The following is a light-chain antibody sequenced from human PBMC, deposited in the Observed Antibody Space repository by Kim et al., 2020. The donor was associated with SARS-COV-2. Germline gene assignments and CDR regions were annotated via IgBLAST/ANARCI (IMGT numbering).Light chain of an antibody. CDR3: SSYTTSSTWV. CDR2: DVT. CDR1: SSDLGSYNY. Sequence: QSALTQPASVSGSPGQSITISCTGTSSDLGSYNYVSWYQQHPGKAPKLMIYDVTKRPSGVSNRFSGSKSGNTASLTISGLQAEDEADYYCSSYTTSSTWVFGTGTKVTVL. J-gene: IGLJ1*01. V-gene: IGLV2-14*01.